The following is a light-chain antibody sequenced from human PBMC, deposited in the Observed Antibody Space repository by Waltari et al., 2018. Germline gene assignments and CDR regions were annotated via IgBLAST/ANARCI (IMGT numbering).Light chain of an antibody. V-gene: IGLV1-44*01. Sequence: QSVLTQPPSASGPPGPRVTISCSGSSSNIGGHPVNWYQQLPGTAPKLLIYNNDQRPSGVPDRFSGYKSCTSASLAISGLQSEDEADYYCAAWDDSRNGPVFGGGTKLPVL. CDR2: NND. CDR3: AAWDDSRNGPV. J-gene: IGLJ3*02. CDR1: SSNIGGHP.